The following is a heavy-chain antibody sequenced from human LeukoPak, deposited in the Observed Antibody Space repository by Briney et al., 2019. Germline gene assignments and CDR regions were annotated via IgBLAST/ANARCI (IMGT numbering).Heavy chain of an antibody. CDR1: GFTFSSYA. CDR2: ISYDGSNK. Sequence: PGGSLRLSCAASGFTFSSYAMDWVRQAPGKGLEWVAVISYDGSNKYYADSVKGRFTISRDNSKNTLYLQMNSLRAEDTAVYYCARHSSSFWDYWGQGTLVTVSS. V-gene: IGHV3-30-3*01. J-gene: IGHJ4*02. CDR3: ARHSSSFWDY. D-gene: IGHD6-6*01.